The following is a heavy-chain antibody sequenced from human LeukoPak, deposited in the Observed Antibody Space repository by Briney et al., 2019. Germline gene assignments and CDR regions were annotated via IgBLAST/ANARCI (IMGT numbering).Heavy chain of an antibody. CDR1: GFTFSDYV. Sequence: GGSLRLSCSASGFTFSDYVMYWVRQAPGKGLEYVSAISSNGGTTYYADSVKGRFTISRDNAKNTLYLQMNSLRAEDTAVYYCARESGYTYGAWGQGTLVTVSS. D-gene: IGHD6-13*01. CDR2: ISSNGGTT. CDR3: ARESGYTYGA. V-gene: IGHV3-64*04. J-gene: IGHJ4*02.